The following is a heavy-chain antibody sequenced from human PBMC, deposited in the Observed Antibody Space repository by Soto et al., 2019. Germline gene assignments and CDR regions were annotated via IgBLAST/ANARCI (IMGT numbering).Heavy chain of an antibody. CDR1: GYTFTSYA. CDR2: INAGIGNT. Sequence: QVQLVQSGAEEKKPGASVKVSCKASGYTFTSYAMHWVRQAPGQRLEWMGWINAGIGNTKYSQKFQGRVTITRDTSASTAYMELSSLRSEDTAVYYCARGTVVTHFDYWGQGTLVTVSS. J-gene: IGHJ4*02. CDR3: ARGTVVTHFDY. V-gene: IGHV1-3*05. D-gene: IGHD2-15*01.